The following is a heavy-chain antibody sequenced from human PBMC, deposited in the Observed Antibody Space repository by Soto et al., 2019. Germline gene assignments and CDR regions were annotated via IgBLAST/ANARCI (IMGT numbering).Heavy chain of an antibody. V-gene: IGHV4-59*01. J-gene: IGHJ6*02. CDR1: GGSISSYY. CDR2: IYYSGST. CDR3: ARSMLPDYYYYGMDV. Sequence: QVQLQESGPGLVKPSETLSLTCTVSGGSISSYYWSWIRQPPGKGLEWIGYIYYSGSTNYNPSLKSRVTISVDTSKHQFSLKLSSVTAADTAVYYCARSMLPDYYYYGMDVWGQGTTVTVSS. D-gene: IGHD2-8*01.